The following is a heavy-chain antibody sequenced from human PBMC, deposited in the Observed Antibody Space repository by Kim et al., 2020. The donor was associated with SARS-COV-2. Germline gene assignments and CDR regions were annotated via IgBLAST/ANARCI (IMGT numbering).Heavy chain of an antibody. V-gene: IGHV1-2*04. CDR3: ARGYYYDSSGHHTRAGAFDI. Sequence: ASVKVSCKASGYTFTGYYMHWVRQAPGQGLEWMGWINPNSGGTNYAQKFQGLVTMTRDTSISTAYMELSRLRSDDTAVYYCARGYYYDSSGHHTRAGAFDIWGQGTMVTVSS. J-gene: IGHJ3*02. CDR2: INPNSGGT. CDR1: GYTFTGYY. D-gene: IGHD3-22*01.